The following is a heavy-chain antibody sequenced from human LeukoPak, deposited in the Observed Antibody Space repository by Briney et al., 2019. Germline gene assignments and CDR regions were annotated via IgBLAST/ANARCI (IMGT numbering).Heavy chain of an antibody. Sequence: GGSLRLSCAASGFTFSSYGMHWVRQAPGKGLEWVAVISYDGSNKYYADSVKGRFTISRDNSKNTLYLQMNSLRAEDTAVYYCAKDHAMVRGVGYFDYWGQGTLVTVSS. J-gene: IGHJ4*02. D-gene: IGHD3-10*01. CDR1: GFTFSSYG. CDR3: AKDHAMVRGVGYFDY. V-gene: IGHV3-30*18. CDR2: ISYDGSNK.